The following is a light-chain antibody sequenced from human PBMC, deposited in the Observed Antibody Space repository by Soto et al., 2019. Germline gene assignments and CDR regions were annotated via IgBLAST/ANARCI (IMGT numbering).Light chain of an antibody. CDR3: QQYDRFPYT. CDR1: QSISNW. J-gene: IGKJ2*01. V-gene: IGKV1-5*03. CDR2: KAS. Sequence: DIQMTQSPSTLSASVGDTVTITCRASQSISNWLAWYQQKPGQAPKLLIHKASTLESGVPSRFSGSGSGTEFTLTISRLQPDDFATFYCQQYDRFPYTVGQGTKLEIK.